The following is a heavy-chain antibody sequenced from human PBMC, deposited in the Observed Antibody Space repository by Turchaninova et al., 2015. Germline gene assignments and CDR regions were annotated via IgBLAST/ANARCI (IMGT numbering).Heavy chain of an antibody. CDR3: ARYLGNDRDFDY. CDR2: IYYTGNT. Sequence: QVQLQESGPGLVKPSETLSLTCTVSSGSISSADNYWSWIRQPPGKGLEWIGNIYYTGNTDSNPSRKSLVTISVDTSRNQFALEVSSVTAADTAVYYCARYLGNDRDFDYWSQGTLVTVSS. J-gene: IGHJ4*02. CDR1: SGSISSADNY. D-gene: IGHD3-10*02. V-gene: IGHV4-30-4*08.